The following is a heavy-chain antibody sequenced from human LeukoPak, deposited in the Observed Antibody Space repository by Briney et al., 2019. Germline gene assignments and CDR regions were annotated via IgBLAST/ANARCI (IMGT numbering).Heavy chain of an antibody. CDR1: EFTVSSNY. V-gene: IGHV3-66*01. J-gene: IGHJ6*04. Sequence: GGSLRLSCAASEFTVSSNYMSWVRQAPGKGLEWVSVIYSGGSTYYADSVKGRFTISRDNSKNTLYLQMNSLRAEDTAVYYCARDRAGISEVWGKGTTVTVSS. CDR2: IYSGGST. D-gene: IGHD2-15*01. CDR3: ARDRAGISEV.